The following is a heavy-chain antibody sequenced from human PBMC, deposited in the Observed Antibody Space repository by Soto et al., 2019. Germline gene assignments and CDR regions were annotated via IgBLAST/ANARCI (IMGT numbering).Heavy chain of an antibody. CDR1: GGTFSSYA. J-gene: IGHJ4*02. CDR2: IIPIFGTA. V-gene: IGHV1-69*01. D-gene: IGHD2-15*01. CDR3: ARGARYCSGGSCFSFDY. Sequence: QVQLVQSGAEVKKPGSSVKVSCKASGGTFSSYAISWVRQAPGQGLEWMGGIIPIFGTANYAQKFQGRVTITADESTSTAYMELSSLRSEDTAVYYCARGARYCSGGSCFSFDYWGQGTLVTVSS.